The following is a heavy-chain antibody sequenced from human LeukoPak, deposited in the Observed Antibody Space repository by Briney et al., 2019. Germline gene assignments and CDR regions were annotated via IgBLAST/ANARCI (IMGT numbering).Heavy chain of an antibody. V-gene: IGHV1-18*04. J-gene: IGHJ5*02. CDR3: ARDSTTLGYCSSTSCMKWFDP. Sequence: ASVKVSCKASGYTVTSYGISWVRQAPGQGLEWMGWISAYNGNTNYAQKLQGRVTMTTDTSTSTAYMELRSLRSDDTAVYYCARDSTTLGYCSSTSCMKWFDPWGQGTLVTVSS. D-gene: IGHD2-2*01. CDR2: ISAYNGNT. CDR1: GYTVTSYG.